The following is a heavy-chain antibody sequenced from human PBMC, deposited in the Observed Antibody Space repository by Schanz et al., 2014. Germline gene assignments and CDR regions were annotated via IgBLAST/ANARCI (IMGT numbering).Heavy chain of an antibody. CDR1: GFPFRSYV. CDR2: ISYDGNNQ. Sequence: QLQLVESGGGVVQPGRSLRLSCAASGFPFRSYVMHWVRQAPGKGLEWVAFISYDGNNQYYADSVKGRFTISRDNSKNPLYQQMNRLTADATAVYYCARPIYDLWSGSFDYWGQGTLVTVSS. J-gene: IGHJ4*02. D-gene: IGHD3-3*01. V-gene: IGHV3-30*04. CDR3: ARPIYDLWSGSFDY.